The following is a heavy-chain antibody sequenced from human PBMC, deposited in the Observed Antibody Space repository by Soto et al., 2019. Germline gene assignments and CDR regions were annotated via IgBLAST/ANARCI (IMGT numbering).Heavy chain of an antibody. CDR3: ARSSHKESWFDP. D-gene: IGHD6-13*01. V-gene: IGHV4-4*07. Sequence: QVQLQESGPGLVKPSETLSLSCTVSNGSISNFYWNWILHPAGKRLEWIGRIHTSGTTSYNPSLRSRVTMSVDTSKNQFFLKLNAVTAADTAVYYCARSSHKESWFDPWGQGTLVTVSS. J-gene: IGHJ5*02. CDR1: NGSISNFY. CDR2: IHTSGTT.